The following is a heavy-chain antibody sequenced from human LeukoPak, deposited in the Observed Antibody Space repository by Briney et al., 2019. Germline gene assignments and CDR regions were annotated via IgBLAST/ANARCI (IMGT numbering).Heavy chain of an antibody. CDR2: KSKDESNK. V-gene: IGHV3-30*18. CDR1: GFSFSTFG. J-gene: IGHJ4*02. Sequence: GGSLRLSCATSGFSFSTFGMHWVRQTPGKGLEWVSHKSKDESNKYYADSVKGRFTISRDTSKNTLFLQMNSLRVEDTAIYYCAKDNPVLEYWGQGTLVTVSS. CDR3: AKDNPVLEY.